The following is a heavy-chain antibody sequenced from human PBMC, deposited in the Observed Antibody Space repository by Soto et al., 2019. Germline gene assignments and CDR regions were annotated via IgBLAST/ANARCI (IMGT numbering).Heavy chain of an antibody. CDR3: VKSGSTVTIVEFGRWFDP. CDR1: GFTFSSYS. J-gene: IGHJ5*02. V-gene: IGHV3-21*01. Sequence: GGSLRLSCAASGFTFSSYSMNWVRQAPGKGLEWVSSISSSSSYIYYADSVKGRFTISRDNAKNSLYLQMNSLRAEDTAVYYCVKSGSTVTIVEFGRWFDPWGQGTLVTVSS. D-gene: IGHD4-4*01. CDR2: ISSSSSYI.